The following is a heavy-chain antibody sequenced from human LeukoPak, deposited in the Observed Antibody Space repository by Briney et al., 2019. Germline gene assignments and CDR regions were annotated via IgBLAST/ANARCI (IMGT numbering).Heavy chain of an antibody. J-gene: IGHJ6*02. D-gene: IGHD4-17*01. V-gene: IGHV4-39*02. CDR2: IYYSGST. CDR3: ARDVTTVTPTASYYYYGMDV. Sequence: PSETLSLTCTVSGGSISSSSYSWGWIRQPPGKGLEWIGSIYYSGSTYYNPSLKSRVTISVDTSKNQFSLKLSSVTAADTAVYYCARDVTTVTPTASYYYYGMDVWGQGTTVTVSS. CDR1: GGSISSSSYS.